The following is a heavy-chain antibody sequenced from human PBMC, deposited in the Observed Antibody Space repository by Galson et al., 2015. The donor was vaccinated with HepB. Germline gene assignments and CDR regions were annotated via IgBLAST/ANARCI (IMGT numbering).Heavy chain of an antibody. CDR2: ISYDGSNK. J-gene: IGHJ6*02. D-gene: IGHD1-26*01. Sequence: SLRLSCAASGFTFSSYGMHWVCQAPGKGLEWVAVISYDGSNKYYADSVKGRFTISRDNSKNTLYLQMNSLRAEDTAVYYCAKDLYSGSYRLYYYYGMDVWGQGTTVTVSS. CDR1: GFTFSSYG. V-gene: IGHV3-30*18. CDR3: AKDLYSGSYRLYYYYGMDV.